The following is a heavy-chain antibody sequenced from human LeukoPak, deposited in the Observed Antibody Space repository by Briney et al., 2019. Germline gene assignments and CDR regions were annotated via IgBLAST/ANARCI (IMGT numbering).Heavy chain of an antibody. CDR2: IDPSDSYT. V-gene: IGHV5-10-1*01. CDR1: GYSFTSYW. J-gene: IGHJ6*02. CDR3: ARLGQTGITTFDSADYGMDV. D-gene: IGHD3-3*01. Sequence: GESLKISCKGSGYSFTSYWISWVRQMPGKGLEWMGRIDPSDSYTNYSPSFQGHVTISADKSISTAYLQWSSLKASDTAMYYCARLGQTGITTFDSADYGMDVWGQGTTVTVSS.